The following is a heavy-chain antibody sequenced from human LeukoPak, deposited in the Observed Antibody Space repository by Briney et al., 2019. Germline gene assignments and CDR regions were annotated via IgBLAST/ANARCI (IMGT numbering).Heavy chain of an antibody. CDR3: ARESAFDHYGSGSYDY. Sequence: ASVKVSCKASGYTFTGYYMHWVRQAPGQGLEWMGWINPNSGGTNYAQKFQGRVTMTRDTSISTAYMELSRLRSDDTAVYYCARESAFDHYGSGSYDYWGQGTLVTVSS. CDR1: GYTFTGYY. J-gene: IGHJ4*02. V-gene: IGHV1-2*02. D-gene: IGHD3-10*01. CDR2: INPNSGGT.